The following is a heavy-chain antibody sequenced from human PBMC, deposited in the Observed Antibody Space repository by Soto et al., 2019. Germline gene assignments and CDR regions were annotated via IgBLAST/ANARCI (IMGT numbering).Heavy chain of an antibody. CDR1: GFTFSSYS. Sequence: GGSLRLSCAASGFTFSSYSMNWVRQAPGKGLEWVSSISSSSSYIYYADSVKGRFTISRDNAKNSLYLQMNSLRAEDTAVYYCARVANYYGSGSPFDYWGQGTLVTVSS. J-gene: IGHJ4*02. CDR3: ARVANYYGSGSPFDY. D-gene: IGHD3-10*01. V-gene: IGHV3-21*01. CDR2: ISSSSSYI.